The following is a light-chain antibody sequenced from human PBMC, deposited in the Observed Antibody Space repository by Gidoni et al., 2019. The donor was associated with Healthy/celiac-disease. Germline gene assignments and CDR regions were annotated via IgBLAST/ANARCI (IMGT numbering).Light chain of an antibody. V-gene: IGKV3-11*01. Sequence: EIVLTQSPATLSLSPGERATLSCSASQSVRSYLAWYQQKPGQAPRLLIYDASNRATGIPARCSGSGSGTDFTLTISSLEPEDFAVYYCQQRSNWPLTFGGGTKVEIK. CDR3: QQRSNWPLT. CDR2: DAS. CDR1: QSVRSY. J-gene: IGKJ4*01.